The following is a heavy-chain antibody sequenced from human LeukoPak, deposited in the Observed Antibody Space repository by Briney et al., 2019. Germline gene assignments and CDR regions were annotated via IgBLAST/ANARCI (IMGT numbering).Heavy chain of an antibody. V-gene: IGHV4-59*01. D-gene: IGHD6-19*01. CDR3: ARGTAVAGT. Sequence: SETLSLTCTVFGDSISNYYWSWIRQPPGKGLEWIGYIYYSGSTNYNPSLKSRVTISVDTSKKQFSLRLSSVTAADTAVYYCARGTAVAGTWGQGTLVTVSS. CDR2: IYYSGST. CDR1: GDSISNYY. J-gene: IGHJ5*02.